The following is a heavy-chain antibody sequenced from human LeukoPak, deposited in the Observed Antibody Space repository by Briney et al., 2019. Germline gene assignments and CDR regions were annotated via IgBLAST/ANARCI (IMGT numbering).Heavy chain of an antibody. J-gene: IGHJ2*01. CDR1: GDSVSSGSYY. CDR3: ARDRANWYFDL. V-gene: IGHV4-61*01. Sequence: PSETLSLTCTVSGDSVSSGSYYWSWIRQPPGRGLEWIGYIHYSGSTNYNPSLKSRVTMLVDTSKNQFSLKLSSVTAADTAVYYCARDRANWYFDLWGRGTLVTVSS. CDR2: IHYSGST.